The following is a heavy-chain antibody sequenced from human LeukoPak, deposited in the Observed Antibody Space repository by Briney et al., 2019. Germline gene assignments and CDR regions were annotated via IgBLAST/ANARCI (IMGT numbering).Heavy chain of an antibody. V-gene: IGHV3-7*01. J-gene: IGHJ5*02. CDR1: GGSISSYY. Sequence: ETLSLTCTVSGGSISSYYWSWVRQAPGRGLEWVANIKQDGSEKYYVDSVKGRFTISRDNAKNSLYLQMNSLRAEDTAVYYCARVWLGHDLWGQGTLVTVSS. CDR2: IKQDGSEK. D-gene: IGHD6-19*01. CDR3: ARVWLGHDL.